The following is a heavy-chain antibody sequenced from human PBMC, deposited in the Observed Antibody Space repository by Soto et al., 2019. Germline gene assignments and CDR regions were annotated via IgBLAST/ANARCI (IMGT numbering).Heavy chain of an antibody. J-gene: IGHJ6*02. CDR3: ASDNAIYYGFDV. V-gene: IGHV4-4*07. CDR1: GGSISSYY. Sequence: SETLSLTCTVSGGSISSYYWNWIRQPAGKGLEWIGRLYTSGTSTYNPSLESRVAMSVDTSKNQLSLKLYSMTAADTAVYYCASDNAIYYGFDVCGQGPRVIVSS. CDR2: LYTSGTS.